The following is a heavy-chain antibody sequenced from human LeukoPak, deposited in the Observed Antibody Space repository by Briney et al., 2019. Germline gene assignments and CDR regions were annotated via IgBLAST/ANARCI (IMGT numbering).Heavy chain of an antibody. CDR1: GGSISSGSYY. Sequence: SETLSLTCTVSGGSISSGSYYWSWIRQPAGKGLEWIGRIYTSGSTNYNPSLKSRVTISVDTSKNQFSLKLSSVTAADTAVYYCARVKWTDYYGSGSYYYNYYYYMDVWGKGTTVTVSS. V-gene: IGHV4-61*02. J-gene: IGHJ6*03. CDR3: ARVKWTDYYGSGSYYYNYYYYMDV. D-gene: IGHD3-10*01. CDR2: IYTSGST.